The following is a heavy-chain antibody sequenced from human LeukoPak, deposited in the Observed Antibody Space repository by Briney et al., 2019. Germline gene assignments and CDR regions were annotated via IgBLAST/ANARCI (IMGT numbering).Heavy chain of an antibody. J-gene: IGHJ5*02. CDR2: ISSSSSYI. CDR1: GFTFSSYS. V-gene: IGHV3-21*01. Sequence: PGGSLRLSCAASGFTFSSYSMNWVRQAPGKGLEWVSSISSSSSYIYYADSVKGRFTISRDNAKNSLYLQMNSLRAEDTAAYYCARSYYYDSSGYSNWFDPWGQGTLVTVSS. CDR3: ARSYYYDSSGYSNWFDP. D-gene: IGHD3-22*01.